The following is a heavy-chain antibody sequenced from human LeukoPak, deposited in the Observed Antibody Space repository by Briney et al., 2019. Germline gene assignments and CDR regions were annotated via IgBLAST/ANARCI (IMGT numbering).Heavy chain of an antibody. J-gene: IGHJ4*02. CDR2: ISYDGSNK. Sequence: PGGSLRLSCAASGFTFSSYAMHWVRQAPGKGLEWVAVISYDGSNKYYADSVKGRFTISRDNSKNTLYLQMNSLRAEDTAVYYCARVSGWNPLEAAHLDYWGQGTLVTVSS. CDR3: ARVSGWNPLEAAHLDY. CDR1: GFTFSSYA. V-gene: IGHV3-30*04. D-gene: IGHD6-19*01.